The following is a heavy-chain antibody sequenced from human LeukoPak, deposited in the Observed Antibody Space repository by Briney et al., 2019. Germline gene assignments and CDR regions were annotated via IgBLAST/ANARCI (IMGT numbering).Heavy chain of an antibody. V-gene: IGHV3-23*01. Sequence: GGSLRLSCAASGFTFSDFPMIWVRQAPGKGLEWVSSIFPSSDEIHYADSVKGRFTISRDNTKNTLYLQMNSLRAEDTAVYYCAKDRHAPGRYCSSTSCFPFDSWGQGTLVTVSS. CDR2: IFPSSDEI. D-gene: IGHD2-2*01. CDR3: AKDRHAPGRYCSSTSCFPFDS. CDR1: GFTFSDFP. J-gene: IGHJ5*01.